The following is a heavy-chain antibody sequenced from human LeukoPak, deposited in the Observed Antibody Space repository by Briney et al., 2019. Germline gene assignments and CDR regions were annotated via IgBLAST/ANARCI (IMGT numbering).Heavy chain of an antibody. D-gene: IGHD3-16*02. Sequence: GGSLRLSCAASGFTFSSYAMTWVRQAPGKGLEWVSAISGSGGSTYYADSVKGRFTISRDNSKNTLYLQMNSLRAEDTAVYYCAKHDNYVWGSYPPPCFDYWCQGTLVTVSS. CDR3: AKHDNYVWGSYPPPCFDY. CDR2: ISGSGGST. J-gene: IGHJ4*02. V-gene: IGHV3-23*01. CDR1: GFTFSSYA.